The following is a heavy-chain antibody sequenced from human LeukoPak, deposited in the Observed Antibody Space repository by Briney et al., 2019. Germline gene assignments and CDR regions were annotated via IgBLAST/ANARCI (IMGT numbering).Heavy chain of an antibody. V-gene: IGHV4-59*01. J-gene: IGHJ4*02. Sequence: SETLSLTCTVSGGSISSYYWSWIRQPPGEGLEWIGYIYYSGSTNYNPSLKSRVTISVDTSKNQFSLKLSSVTAADTAVYYCAGASYDSSGVHWGQGTLVTVSS. CDR2: IYYSGST. D-gene: IGHD3-22*01. CDR3: AGASYDSSGVH. CDR1: GGSISSYY.